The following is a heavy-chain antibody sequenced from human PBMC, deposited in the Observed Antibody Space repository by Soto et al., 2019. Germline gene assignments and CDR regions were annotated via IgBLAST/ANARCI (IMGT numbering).Heavy chain of an antibody. CDR1: GGSISSTNYY. V-gene: IGHV4-39*01. Sequence: KASETLSLTCTVSGGSISSTNYYWGWIRQPPGKGLEWIGNIFYSGSTYFNPSLKNRVTISVDTSKNQFLLMLSSVTAPDTAVYYCARHSLPVVVVPARDYGMDVWGQGTTVTVSS. J-gene: IGHJ6*02. D-gene: IGHD2-2*01. CDR3: ARHSLPVVVVPARDYGMDV. CDR2: IFYSGST.